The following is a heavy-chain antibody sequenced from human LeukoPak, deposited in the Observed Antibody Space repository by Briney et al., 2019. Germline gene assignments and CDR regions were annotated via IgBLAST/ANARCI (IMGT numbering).Heavy chain of an antibody. CDR2: ISWNSGSI. D-gene: IGHD3-10*02. CDR1: GFTFEHYG. V-gene: IGHV3-9*01. J-gene: IGHJ6*03. Sequence: PGGSLRLSCATSGFTFEHYGMHWVRQAPGKGLEWVSGISWNSGSIGYADSVKGRFTISRDNAKNSLYLQMNSLRAEDTAVYYCAELGITMIGGVWGKGTTVTISS. CDR3: AELGITMIGGV.